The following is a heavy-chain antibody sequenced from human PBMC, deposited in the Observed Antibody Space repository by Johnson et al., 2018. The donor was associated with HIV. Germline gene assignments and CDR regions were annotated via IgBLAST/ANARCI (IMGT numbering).Heavy chain of an antibody. CDR2: IKQDGSEK. CDR1: GFIVSTNY. J-gene: IGHJ3*02. Sequence: VQLVESGGGLIQPGGSLRLSCAASGFIVSTNYMSWVRQAPGKGREWVANIKQDGSEKYYVDSVKGRFTISRDNAKNALYLEMNSLRAEDTAVYYCARDWDAFDIWGQGTMVTVSS. CDR3: ARDWDAFDI. V-gene: IGHV3-7*01.